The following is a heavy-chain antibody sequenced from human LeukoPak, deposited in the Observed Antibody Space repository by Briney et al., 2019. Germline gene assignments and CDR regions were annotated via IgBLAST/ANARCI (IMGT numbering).Heavy chain of an antibody. CDR1: GGSFSGYY. CDR2: INHSGST. D-gene: IGHD3-10*01. J-gene: IGHJ5*02. Sequence: SETLSLTCAVYGGSFSGYYWSWIRQPPGKGLECIGEINHSGSTNYNPSLKSRVTISVDTSKNQFSLKLSSVTAADTAVYYCARAYGSGSYAVWFEPWGQGTLVTVSS. V-gene: IGHV4-34*01. CDR3: ARAYGSGSYAVWFEP.